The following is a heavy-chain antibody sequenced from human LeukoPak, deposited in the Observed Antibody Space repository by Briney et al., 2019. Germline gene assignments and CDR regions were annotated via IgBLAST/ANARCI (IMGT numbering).Heavy chain of an antibody. Sequence: PSETLSLTCAVYGGSFSGYYWSWLRQPPGKGLEWIGEINHSGSTNYNPSLKSRVTISVDTSKNQFSLKLSSVTAADTAVYYCARGTLTASIAARRDAEYFQHWGQGTLVTVSS. CDR1: GGSFSGYY. D-gene: IGHD6-6*01. CDR3: ARGTLTASIAARRDAEYFQH. CDR2: INHSGST. V-gene: IGHV4-34*01. J-gene: IGHJ1*01.